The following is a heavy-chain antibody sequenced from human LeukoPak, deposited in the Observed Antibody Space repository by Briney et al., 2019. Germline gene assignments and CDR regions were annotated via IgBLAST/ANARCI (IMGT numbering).Heavy chain of an antibody. CDR2: IYYSGST. CDR3: AREGSKAPPR. CDR1: GVSISSYY. V-gene: IGHV4-59*01. D-gene: IGHD6-13*01. Sequence: PSETLSLTCTVSGVSISSYYWSWIRQPPGKGLEWIGYIYYSGSTNYNPSLKSRVTISVDTSKNQFSLKLSSGTAADTAVYYCAREGSKAPPRWGQGTLVTVSS. J-gene: IGHJ4*02.